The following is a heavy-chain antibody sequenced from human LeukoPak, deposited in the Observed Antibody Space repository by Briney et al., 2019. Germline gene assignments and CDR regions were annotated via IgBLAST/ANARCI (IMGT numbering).Heavy chain of an antibody. D-gene: IGHD6-19*01. CDR3: ARGIVSGWYGLYADDY. V-gene: IGHV1-8*01. J-gene: IGHJ4*02. Sequence: GASVKVSCKASGYTFTSYDINWVRQATEQGLEWMGWMNPNSGNTGYAQKFQGRVTMTRNTSISTAYMELSSLRSEDTAVYYCARGIVSGWYGLYADDYWGQGTLVTVSS. CDR1: GYTFTSYD. CDR2: MNPNSGNT.